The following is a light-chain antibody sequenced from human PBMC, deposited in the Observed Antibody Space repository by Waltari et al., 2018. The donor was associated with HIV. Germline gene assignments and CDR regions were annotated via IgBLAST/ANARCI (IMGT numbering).Light chain of an antibody. V-gene: IGLV2-14*03. CDR2: DVN. Sequence: QSALTQPASVSGSPGQSITISCTGTSPALGGFSSVSWYQQHPGKAPKLIISDVNARPSGISDRFSGSKSGNTASLTISGLQPEDEAYYHCSSYASSSALLFGGGTKLTVV. J-gene: IGLJ3*02. CDR3: SSYASSSALL. CDR1: SPALGGFSS.